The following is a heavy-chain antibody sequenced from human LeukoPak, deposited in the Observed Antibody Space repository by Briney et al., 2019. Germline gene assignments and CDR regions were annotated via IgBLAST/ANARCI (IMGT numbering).Heavy chain of an antibody. CDR2: ISYDGSNK. CDR3: AREGSSGWLY. Sequence: KAGGSLRLSCAASGFTFSSYAMHWVRQAPGKGLEWVAVISYDGSNKYYADSVKGRFTISRDNSKNTLYLRMNSLRAEDTAVYYCAREGSSGWLYWGQGTLVTVSS. D-gene: IGHD6-19*01. V-gene: IGHV3-30*04. CDR1: GFTFSSYA. J-gene: IGHJ4*02.